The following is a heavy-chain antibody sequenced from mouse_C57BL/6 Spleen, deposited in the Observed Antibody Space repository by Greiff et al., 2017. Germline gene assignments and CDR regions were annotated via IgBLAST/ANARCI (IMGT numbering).Heavy chain of an antibody. CDR1: GFSLTSYG. V-gene: IGHV2-3*01. Sequence: VQLQESGPGLVAPSQSLSLTCTVSGFSLTSYGVSWVRQPPGKGLEWLGVIWGDGSTNYHSALISRLRISKDNSKSQVFFKLNSVQTDDTATYYWAKSGGYSWLAYWGQGTLVTVSA. CDR3: AKSGGYSWLAY. D-gene: IGHD2-3*01. J-gene: IGHJ3*01. CDR2: IWGDGST.